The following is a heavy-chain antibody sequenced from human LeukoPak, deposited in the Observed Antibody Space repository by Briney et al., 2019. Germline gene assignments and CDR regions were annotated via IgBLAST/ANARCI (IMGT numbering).Heavy chain of an antibody. J-gene: IGHJ4*02. Sequence: SETLSLTCAVYGGSFSGYYWSWIRQPPGKGLEWIGEINHSGSTDYNPSLKSRVTISVDTSKNQFSLKLSSVTAADTAVYYCARGSITMVREFDYWGQGTLVTVSS. CDR3: ARGSITMVREFDY. V-gene: IGHV4-34*01. CDR1: GGSFSGYY. D-gene: IGHD3-10*01. CDR2: INHSGST.